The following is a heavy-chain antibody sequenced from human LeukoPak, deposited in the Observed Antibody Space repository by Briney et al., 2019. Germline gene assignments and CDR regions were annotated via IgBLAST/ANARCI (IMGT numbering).Heavy chain of an antibody. J-gene: IGHJ4*02. D-gene: IGHD4-17*01. CDR2: VNPNTGGT. CDR3: ARVSPYGDFDC. CDR1: GYTLTAYY. V-gene: IGHV1-2*02. Sequence: GASVKVSCKASGYTLTAYYIHWVRQAPGQGLEWLGWVNPNTGGTNFAPKFQGRVTMTRDQSIRMTYMELTSLKSDDTAVYYCARVSPYGDFDCWGQGTLVTVSS.